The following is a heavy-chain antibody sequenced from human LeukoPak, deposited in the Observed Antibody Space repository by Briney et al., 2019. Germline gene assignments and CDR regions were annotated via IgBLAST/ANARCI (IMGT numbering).Heavy chain of an antibody. J-gene: IGHJ4*02. D-gene: IGHD3-10*01. CDR2: IYNSGSSGST. Sequence: SETLSLTCTVSGGSVSSGSYYWSWIRQPPGKRLEWIGYIYNSGSSGSTNYNPSLKSRVTISIDTSKNQFSLRLSSVTAADTAVYYCARSPRFGSGSYSIDYWGQGSLVTVSS. CDR1: GGSVSSGSYY. V-gene: IGHV4-61*01. CDR3: ARSPRFGSGSYSIDY.